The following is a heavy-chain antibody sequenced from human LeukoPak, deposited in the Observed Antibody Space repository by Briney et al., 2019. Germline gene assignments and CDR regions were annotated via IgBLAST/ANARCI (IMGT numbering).Heavy chain of an antibody. Sequence: GGSLRLSCAASGFTFSGSAMHWVRQASGKGLEWVGRIRSKINSYATSYAASVKGRFALSRDDSKNTAYLQMNSLKTEDTAVYYCTRYNVGFESWGQGTLVTVSS. CDR2: IRSKINSYAT. V-gene: IGHV3-73*01. CDR3: TRYNVGFES. J-gene: IGHJ4*02. CDR1: GFTFSGSA. D-gene: IGHD1-1*01.